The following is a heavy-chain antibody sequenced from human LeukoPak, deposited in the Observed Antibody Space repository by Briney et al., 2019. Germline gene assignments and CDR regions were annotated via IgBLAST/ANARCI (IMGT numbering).Heavy chain of an antibody. Sequence: GESLKISCKGSGYSFPNYWIGWVRQMPGKGLEWMGIIYPGDSDTTYKPSFQGQVTISADKSISTAYLQWSSLKASDTAMHYCARSRAEKVPVWGSYRRHDAFDIWGQGTRVTVSP. CDR2: IYPGDSDT. CDR3: ARSRAEKVPVWGSYRRHDAFDI. CDR1: GYSFPNYW. D-gene: IGHD3-16*02. J-gene: IGHJ3*02. V-gene: IGHV5-51*01.